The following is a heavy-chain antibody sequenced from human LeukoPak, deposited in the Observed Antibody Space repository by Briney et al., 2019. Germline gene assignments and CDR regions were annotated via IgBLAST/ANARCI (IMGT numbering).Heavy chain of an antibody. J-gene: IGHJ4*02. CDR1: GGSISSSSYY. Sequence: PSETLSLTCTVSGGSISSSSYYWGWIRQPPGKGLEWIGCIYYIGSTHYNPSLKSRVTISVDTSKNQFSLKLSSVTAADTAVYYCARGVRLWGQGTLVTVSS. CDR3: ARGVRL. V-gene: IGHV4-39*01. D-gene: IGHD4/OR15-4a*01. CDR2: IYYIGST.